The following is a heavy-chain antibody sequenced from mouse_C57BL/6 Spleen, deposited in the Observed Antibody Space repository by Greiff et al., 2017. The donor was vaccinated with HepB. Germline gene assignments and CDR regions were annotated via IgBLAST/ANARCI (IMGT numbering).Heavy chain of an antibody. CDR1: GYSFTGYF. V-gene: IGHV1-20*01. CDR2: INPYNGDT. Sequence: VQLQQSGPELVKPGDSVKISCKASGYSFTGYFMNWVMQSHGKSLEWIGRINPYNGDTFYNQKFKGKATLTVDKSSSTAHMELRSLTSEDSAVYYWARGSLPVVAPYAMDYWGQGTSVTVSS. D-gene: IGHD1-1*01. J-gene: IGHJ4*01. CDR3: ARGSLPVVAPYAMDY.